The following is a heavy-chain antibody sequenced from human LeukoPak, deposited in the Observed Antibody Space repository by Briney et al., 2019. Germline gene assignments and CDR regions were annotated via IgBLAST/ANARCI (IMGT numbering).Heavy chain of an antibody. J-gene: IGHJ4*02. CDR2: ISSSSSTI. V-gene: IGHV3-48*01. D-gene: IGHD3-16*01. Sequence: GGSLRLSCAASGFTFSSYSMNWVRQAPGKGLEWVSYISSSSSTIYYADSVKGRFTISRDNAKNSLYLQMNSLRAEDTAVYYWARAGGERATGSDYWGQETLVTVSS. CDR1: GFTFSSYS. CDR3: ARAGGERATGSDY.